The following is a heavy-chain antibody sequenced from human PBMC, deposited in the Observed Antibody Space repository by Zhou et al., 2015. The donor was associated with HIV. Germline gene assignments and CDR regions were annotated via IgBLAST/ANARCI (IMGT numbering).Heavy chain of an antibody. CDR1: GYTFTNYD. J-gene: IGHJ3*02. V-gene: IGHV1-8*01. CDR2: MNPNSGNT. Sequence: QVQLVQSGAEVKKPGASVKVSCKASGYTFTNYDINWVRQATGQGLEWMGWMNPNSGNTGYAQKFQGRVTMTRDTSISTAFMELSSLRSEDAAVYFCAKSSGNSDYAFEIWGQGTKITVSP. D-gene: IGHD3-16*01. CDR3: AKSSGNSDYAFEI.